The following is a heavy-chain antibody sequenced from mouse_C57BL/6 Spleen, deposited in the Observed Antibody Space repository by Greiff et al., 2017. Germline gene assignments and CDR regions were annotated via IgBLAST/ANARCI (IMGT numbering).Heavy chain of an antibody. CDR3: ARRRGDSYGNYVYFDY. D-gene: IGHD2-1*01. Sequence: VQLQQPGTELVKPGASVKLSCKASGYTFTSYWMHWVKQRPGQGLEWIGNINPSNGGTNYNEKFKSKATLTVDKSSSTAYMQLSSLTSEDSAVYYCARRRGDSYGNYVYFDYWGQGTTLTVSS. CDR1: GYTFTSYW. V-gene: IGHV1-53*01. CDR2: INPSNGGT. J-gene: IGHJ2*01.